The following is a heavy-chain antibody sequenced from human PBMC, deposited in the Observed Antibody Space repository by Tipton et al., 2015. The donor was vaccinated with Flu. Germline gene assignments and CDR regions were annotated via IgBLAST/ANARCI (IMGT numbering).Heavy chain of an antibody. J-gene: IGHJ4*02. CDR2: IFHNGET. Sequence: SLRLSCTVSNASLSGSYWWSWVRQPPAKWLEWIGAIFHNGETNYSPSLKSRLTMSVDKSSSQFSLKLTSVTAADTAVYYCAREAYDVLTYTAMTDYWGQGTLVSVSS. CDR3: AREAYDVLTYTAMTDY. V-gene: IGHV4-4*02. D-gene: IGHD3-9*01. CDR1: NASLSGSYW.